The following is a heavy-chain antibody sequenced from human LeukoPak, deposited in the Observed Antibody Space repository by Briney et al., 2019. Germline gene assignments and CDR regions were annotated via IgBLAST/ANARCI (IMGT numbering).Heavy chain of an antibody. CDR2: IYYSGST. CDR3: ARPHMVRGVIISDY. D-gene: IGHD3-10*01. CDR1: GGSISSGDYY. V-gene: IGHV4-30-4*01. J-gene: IGHJ4*02. Sequence: SQTLSLTCTVSGGSISSGDYYWSWIRQPPGKGLGWIGYIYYSGSTYYNPSLKSRVTISVDTSKNQFSLKLSSVTAADTAVYYCARPHMVRGVIISDYWGQGTLVTVSS.